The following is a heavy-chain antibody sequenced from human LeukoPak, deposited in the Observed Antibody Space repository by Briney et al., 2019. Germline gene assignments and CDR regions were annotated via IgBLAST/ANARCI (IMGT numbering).Heavy chain of an antibody. CDR3: ATTPGSSWYEGLAV. Sequence: GGSLRLSCAASGFSVSSNYMNWVRQAPGKGLEWVSVSYSGGSTYYADSVKGRITISRDNSKNTLYLQMNSLRAEDTAVYYCATTPGSSWYEGLAVWGQGTLVTVSS. D-gene: IGHD6-13*01. CDR2: SYSGGST. J-gene: IGHJ4*02. V-gene: IGHV3-66*01. CDR1: GFSVSSNY.